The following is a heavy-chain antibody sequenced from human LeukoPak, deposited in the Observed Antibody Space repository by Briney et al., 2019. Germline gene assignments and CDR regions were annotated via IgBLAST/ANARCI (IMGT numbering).Heavy chain of an antibody. D-gene: IGHD1-14*01. Sequence: PGGSLRLSRVAAEFTFGDYAMSWVRQAPGKGLEWVGFIRSKVHGGTTDYAASVKDRFTISRDDSKSIAYLQMNSLKTEDTAVYYCTRGTGGNYWGQGTLVTVSS. CDR1: EFTFGDYA. CDR3: TRGTGGNY. V-gene: IGHV3-49*04. CDR2: IRSKVHGGTT. J-gene: IGHJ4*02.